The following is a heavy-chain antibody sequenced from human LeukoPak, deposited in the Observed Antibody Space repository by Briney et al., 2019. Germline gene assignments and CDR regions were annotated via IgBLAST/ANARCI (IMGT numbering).Heavy chain of an antibody. CDR3: ARHSPYYYDSSGYLGPFDY. J-gene: IGHJ4*02. V-gene: IGHV4-34*01. CDR2: INHSGST. CDR1: GGSFSGYY. Sequence: SGTLSLTCAVYGGSFSGYYWSWIRQPPGKGLGWIGEINHSGSTNYNPSLKSRVTISVDTSKNQFSLKLSSVTAADTAVYYCARHSPYYYDSSGYLGPFDYWGQGTLVTVSS. D-gene: IGHD3-22*01.